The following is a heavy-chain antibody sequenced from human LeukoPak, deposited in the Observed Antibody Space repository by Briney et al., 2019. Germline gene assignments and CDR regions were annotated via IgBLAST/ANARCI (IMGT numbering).Heavy chain of an antibody. Sequence: GGSLRLSCAASGFTFSSYAMSWVRQAPGKGLEWVSGISWNSGSIGYADSVKGRFTISRDNAKNSLYLQMNSLRAEDTALYYCAKSGSLYNWFDPWGQGTLVTVSS. CDR3: AKSGSLYNWFDP. D-gene: IGHD5-12*01. CDR1: GFTFSSYA. CDR2: ISWNSGSI. J-gene: IGHJ5*02. V-gene: IGHV3-9*01.